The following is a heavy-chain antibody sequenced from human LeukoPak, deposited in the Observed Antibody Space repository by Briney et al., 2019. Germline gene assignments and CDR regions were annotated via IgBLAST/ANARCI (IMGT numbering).Heavy chain of an antibody. Sequence: SETLSLTCAVYGGSFSGYYWSWIRQPPGKGLEWIGEINHSGSTNYNPSLKSRVTISVDTSKNQFSLKLSSVTAADTAVYYCARDYTYDGAFDIWGQGTMVTVSS. CDR3: ARDYTYDGAFDI. D-gene: IGHD3-3*01. V-gene: IGHV4-34*01. J-gene: IGHJ3*02. CDR1: GGSFSGYY. CDR2: INHSGST.